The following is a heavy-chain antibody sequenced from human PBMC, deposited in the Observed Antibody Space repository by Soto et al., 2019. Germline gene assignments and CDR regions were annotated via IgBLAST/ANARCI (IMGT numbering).Heavy chain of an antibody. CDR1: GGTFSSYA. Sequence: ASVKVSCQASGGTFSSYAVSWVRQAPGQGLEWMGGINPISGTANYAQKFQGWVTITRDTSISTAYMELSRLRSDDTAVYYCASMGDYYYGMDVWGQGTTVTVSS. CDR3: ASMGDYYYGMDV. D-gene: IGHD1-26*01. CDR2: INPISGTA. J-gene: IGHJ6*02. V-gene: IGHV1-2*04.